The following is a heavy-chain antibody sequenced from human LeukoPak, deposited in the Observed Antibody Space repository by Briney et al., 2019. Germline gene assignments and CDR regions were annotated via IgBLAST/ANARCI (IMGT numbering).Heavy chain of an antibody. CDR1: GFTFSSYS. CDR3: ARDIFGSGSSEYYYYYYGMDV. V-gene: IGHV3-21*01. J-gene: IGHJ6*02. Sequence: GSLRLSCAASGFTFSSYSMNWVRQAPGKGLEWVSSISSSSSYIYYADSVKGRFTISRDNAKNSLYLQMNSLRAEDTAVYYCARDIFGSGSSEYYYYYYGMDVWGQGTTVTVSS. D-gene: IGHD3-10*01. CDR2: ISSSSSYI.